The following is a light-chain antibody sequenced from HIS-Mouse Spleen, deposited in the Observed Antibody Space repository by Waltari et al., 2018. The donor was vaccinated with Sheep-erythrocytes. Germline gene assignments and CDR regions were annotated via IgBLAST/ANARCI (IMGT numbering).Light chain of an antibody. J-gene: IGKJ4*01. CDR1: QSFRSY. CDR3: QQRSNWLT. Sequence: EIVLTQSPATLSLSPGERATPSCRASQSFRSYLAWYQQKPGQAPRLLIYDASNRATGIPARFSGSGSGTDFTLTISSLEPEDFAVYYCQQRSNWLTFGGGTKVEIK. V-gene: IGKV3-11*01. CDR2: DAS.